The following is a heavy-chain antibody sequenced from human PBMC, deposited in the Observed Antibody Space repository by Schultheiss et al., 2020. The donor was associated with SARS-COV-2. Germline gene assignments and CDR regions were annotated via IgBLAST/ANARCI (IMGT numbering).Heavy chain of an antibody. J-gene: IGHJ2*01. CDR2: IYYSGST. Sequence: SETLSLTCAVSGYSISSGYYWGWIRQPPGKGLEWIGSIYYSGSTYYNPSLKSRVTISVDTSKNQFSLKLSSVTAADTAVYYCARLHIAARPYWYFDLWGRGTLVTVSS. V-gene: IGHV4-38-2*01. CDR1: GYSISSGYY. CDR3: ARLHIAARPYWYFDL. D-gene: IGHD6-6*01.